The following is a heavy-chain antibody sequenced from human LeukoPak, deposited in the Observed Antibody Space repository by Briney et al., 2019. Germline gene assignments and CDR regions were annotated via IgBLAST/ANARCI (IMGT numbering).Heavy chain of an antibody. J-gene: IGHJ5*02. V-gene: IGHV3-53*01. D-gene: IGHD3-10*01. CDR2: IYSGGST. Sequence: GGSLRLSCAASGFTVSSNYMNWVRQAPGQGLEWVSVIYSGGSTYYADSVKGRFTISRDNSKNTLYLQMNSLRAEDTAVYYCARDRDANWFDPWGQGTLVTVSS. CDR3: ARDRDANWFDP. CDR1: GFTVSSNY.